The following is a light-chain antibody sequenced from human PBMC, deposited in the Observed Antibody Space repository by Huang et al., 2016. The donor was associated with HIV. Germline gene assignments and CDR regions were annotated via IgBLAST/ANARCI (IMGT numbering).Light chain of an antibody. Sequence: EIVLTQSPATLSLSPGERATLSCRASQSVSRYLAWYQQKPGQAPRLLIYDASNRATGIPVRFSGSGSGTDFTLTISSLEPEDVAVYYCQQRSNWPRTFGQGTKVEIK. CDR3: QQRSNWPRT. J-gene: IGKJ1*01. V-gene: IGKV3-11*01. CDR2: DAS. CDR1: QSVSRY.